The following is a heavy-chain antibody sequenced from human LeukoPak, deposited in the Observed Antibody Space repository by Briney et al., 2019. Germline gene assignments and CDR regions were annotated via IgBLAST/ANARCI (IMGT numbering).Heavy chain of an antibody. D-gene: IGHD6-6*01. CDR2: IYYSGST. J-gene: IGHJ4*02. Sequence: SETLSLTCTVSGGSISSSSYYWGWIRQPPGKGLEWIGSIYYSGSTYYNPSLKSRVTISVDTSKNQFSLKLSSVTAADTAVYYCARHVFQLVGPWDYWGQGTLVTVSS. CDR1: GGSISSSSYY. V-gene: IGHV4-39*01. CDR3: ARHVFQLVGPWDY.